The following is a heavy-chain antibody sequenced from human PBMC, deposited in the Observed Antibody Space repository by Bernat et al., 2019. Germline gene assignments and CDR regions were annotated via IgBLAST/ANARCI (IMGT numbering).Heavy chain of an antibody. CDR3: ARTYCSGGRCYFGAFDI. CDR2: ISTSASTI. D-gene: IGHD2-15*01. CDR1: GVTFSDYY. V-gene: IGHV3-11*01. J-gene: IGHJ3*02. Sequence: QVQLVESGGGLVKPGGSLRLSCAASGVTFSDYYMSWIRQAPGKGLEWVSYISTSASTIYYADSVKGGFTSCRDNAKNSLYLQMNSLRAEDTAVYYCARTYCSGGRCYFGAFDIWGRGTMVTVSS.